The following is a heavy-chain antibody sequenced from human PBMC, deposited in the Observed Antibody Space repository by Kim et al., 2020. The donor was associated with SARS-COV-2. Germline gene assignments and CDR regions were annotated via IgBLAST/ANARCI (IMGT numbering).Heavy chain of an antibody. CDR3: AKVTSGSSGWFDYFLH. V-gene: IGHV3-23*01. Sequence: GGSLRLSCATSGFTFNNYAMSWVRQAPGKGLEWVSGIRDSGSSTQYADSVKGRFSISRDNSRNPLYLQMNSLRAEDTAVYYCAKVTSGSSGWFDYFLHWGQGAVVT. CDR1: GFTFNNYA. D-gene: IGHD6-19*01. CDR2: IRDSGSST. J-gene: IGHJ1*01.